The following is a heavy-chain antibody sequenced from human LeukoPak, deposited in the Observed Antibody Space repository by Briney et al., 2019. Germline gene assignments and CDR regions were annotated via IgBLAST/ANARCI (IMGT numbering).Heavy chain of an antibody. CDR3: ARETALDIVVVPTGWFDP. D-gene: IGHD2-15*01. Sequence: ASVKVSCKASGYTFTSYYMHWVRQAPGQGLEWMGIINPSGSSTSYAQKFQGRVTMTRDTSTSSVYMELSSLRSEDTAVYYCARETALDIVVVPTGWFDPWGQGTLVTVSS. CDR2: INPSGSST. J-gene: IGHJ5*02. CDR1: GYTFTSYY. V-gene: IGHV1-46*01.